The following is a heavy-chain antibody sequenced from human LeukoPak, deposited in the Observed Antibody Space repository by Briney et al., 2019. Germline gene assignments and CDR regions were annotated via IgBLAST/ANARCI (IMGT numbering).Heavy chain of an antibody. CDR1: GFTFSRYA. Sequence: GSLRLSCAASGFTFSRYAMHWVRQAPGKGLEYVSAISANGGTTYYANSVKDRFTISRDNSKNTLYLQMGSLRADDMAVYYCARSWIQGIGSRLACHQWGQGILVTVAS. J-gene: IGHJ4*02. V-gene: IGHV3-64*01. CDR3: ARSWIQGIGSRLACHQ. D-gene: IGHD5-18*01. CDR2: ISANGGTT.